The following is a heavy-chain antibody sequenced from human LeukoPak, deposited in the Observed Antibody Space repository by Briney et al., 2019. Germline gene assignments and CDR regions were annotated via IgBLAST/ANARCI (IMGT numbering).Heavy chain of an antibody. CDR2: IYSGGST. Sequence: PGGSLRLSCAASGFTVSSNYMSWVRQAPGKGLEWVSVIYSGGSTYYADSVKGRFTISRDNSKNTLYLQMNSLRAEDTAVYYCARGFYGGKLDEYYFDYWGQGTLVTVSS. CDR1: GFTVSSNY. J-gene: IGHJ4*02. V-gene: IGHV3-53*01. D-gene: IGHD4-23*01. CDR3: ARGFYGGKLDEYYFDY.